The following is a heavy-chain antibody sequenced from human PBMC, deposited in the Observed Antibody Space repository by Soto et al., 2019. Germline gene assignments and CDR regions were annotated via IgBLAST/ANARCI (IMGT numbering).Heavy chain of an antibody. CDR2: IYPGDSDT. Sequence: GESLKISCKGSGYSFANYWIAWVRQMPGKGLGWMGVIYPGDSDTRFSPSFQGQVTISADKSIYTAFLQWSSLKASDTAIYYCARQGYQFDRNSFGYWGQGTLVTVSS. CDR3: ARQGYQFDRNSFGY. V-gene: IGHV5-51*01. J-gene: IGHJ4*02. CDR1: GYSFANYW. D-gene: IGHD3-22*01.